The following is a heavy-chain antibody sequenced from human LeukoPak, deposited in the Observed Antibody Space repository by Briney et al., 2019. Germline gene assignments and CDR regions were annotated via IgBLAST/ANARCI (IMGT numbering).Heavy chain of an antibody. Sequence: PGGSLSLSCPVSGFTFDSYDMRWGGQAPGKGLEWVSYTSSSGSTIYYADSVKGRFTISRDNAKNSLYLQMNSLRAEDTAVYYCAIWEFGTGSYSRRLRAPWGQGTLVTVSS. D-gene: IGHD3-10*01. J-gene: IGHJ5*02. CDR2: TSSSGSTI. CDR3: AIWEFGTGSYSRRLRAP. V-gene: IGHV3-48*03. CDR1: GFTFDSYD.